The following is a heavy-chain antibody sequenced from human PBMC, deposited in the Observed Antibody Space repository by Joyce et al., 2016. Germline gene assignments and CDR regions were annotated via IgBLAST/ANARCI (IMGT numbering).Heavy chain of an antibody. V-gene: IGHV1-8*01. Sequence: QVQLVQSGAEVKKPGASVKVSCKASGYTFTTYAINWVRQAPGQGLEWMGWTKHSSGNTAYAQKFRGRGTMTRDTAINTAYMELSSLRSEDTAVYYCAREIVQGVIDWFDPWGQGTLVTVSS. CDR2: TKHSSGNT. CDR3: AREIVQGVIDWFDP. D-gene: IGHD3-10*01. J-gene: IGHJ5*02. CDR1: GYTFTTYA.